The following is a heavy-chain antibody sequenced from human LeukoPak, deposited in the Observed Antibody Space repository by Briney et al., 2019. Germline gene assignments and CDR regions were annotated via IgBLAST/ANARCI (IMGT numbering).Heavy chain of an antibody. J-gene: IGHJ6*03. CDR1: GFTFSSYA. V-gene: IGHV3-23*01. CDR3: AKGGSYYYYYMDV. Sequence: GGSLRLSCVVSGFTFSSYAMSWVRQAPGKGLEWVSGISGSGGSTYYADSVKGRFTISRDNSKDTLHLQMNSLRAEDTAVYYCAKGGSYYYYYMDVWGKGTTVTVSS. D-gene: IGHD3-16*01. CDR2: ISGSGGST.